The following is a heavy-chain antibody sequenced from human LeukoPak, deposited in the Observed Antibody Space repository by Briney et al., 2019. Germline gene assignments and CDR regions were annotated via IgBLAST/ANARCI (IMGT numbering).Heavy chain of an antibody. CDR1: GFTFSDYY. J-gene: IGHJ4*02. V-gene: IGHV3-11*01. Sequence: GGSLRLSCAASGFTFSDYYMSWIRQAPGKGLEWVSYISSSGSTIYYADSVKGRFTISRDNAKNSLYLQMNSLRAEDTAVYYCARSVLTPDTAIEYFDYWGQGTLVTVSS. CDR3: ARSVLTPDTAIEYFDY. D-gene: IGHD5-18*01. CDR2: ISSSGSTI.